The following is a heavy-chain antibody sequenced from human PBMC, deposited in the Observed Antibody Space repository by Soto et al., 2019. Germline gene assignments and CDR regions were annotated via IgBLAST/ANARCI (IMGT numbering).Heavy chain of an antibody. CDR3: ARDTVLTGMFDF. J-gene: IGHJ4*02. Sequence: QVLLQESGPGQVKPSETLSLTCTVSGGSIGSYHWSWVRQPPGKGLEWIASVYYTGTTNYNPSLGSRVTISIDAPGNRFSMEITSVPAADTAIYYCARDTVLTGMFDFWGQGTLVTVSS. CDR2: VYYTGTT. V-gene: IGHV4-59*01. CDR1: GGSIGSYH. D-gene: IGHD4-17*01.